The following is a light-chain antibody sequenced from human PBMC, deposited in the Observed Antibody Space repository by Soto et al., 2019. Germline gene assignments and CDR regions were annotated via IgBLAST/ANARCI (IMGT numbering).Light chain of an antibody. J-gene: IGKJ3*01. CDR2: DAS. V-gene: IGKV3-11*01. CDR3: QQRSNWPPKT. Sequence: EIVLTQYPATPSLSPGERATLSCRASQSVSSYLAWYQQKPGQAPRLLIYDASNRATGIPARFSGSGSGTDFTLTISSLEPEDFAVYYCQQRSNWPPKTFGPGTKVDIK. CDR1: QSVSSY.